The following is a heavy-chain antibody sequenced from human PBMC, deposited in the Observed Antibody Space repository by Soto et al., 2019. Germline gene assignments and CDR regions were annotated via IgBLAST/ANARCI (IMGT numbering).Heavy chain of an antibody. Sequence: VSLRLSCADSGFIFSSYSMNWVRQAPGKGLEWVSSISSSSSYIYYADSEKGRFTISRDNAKNSVYLQMNSLRADDTAVYYCASGYYDSIGYYFDYWGQG. CDR3: ASGYYDSIGYYFDY. CDR2: ISSSSSYI. D-gene: IGHD3-22*01. J-gene: IGHJ4*02. V-gene: IGHV3-21*01. CDR1: GFIFSSYS.